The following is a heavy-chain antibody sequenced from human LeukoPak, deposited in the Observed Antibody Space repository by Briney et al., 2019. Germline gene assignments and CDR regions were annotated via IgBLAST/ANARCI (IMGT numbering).Heavy chain of an antibody. J-gene: IGHJ6*02. V-gene: IGHV3-11*05. Sequence: GGSLRLSCAASGFTFSDYYMSWIRQAPGKGLEWVSYISSSSSYTNYADSVKGRFTISKDNSKNTVYLQMSSLRVDDTAVYYCAKAASSSWPSYYYGMDVWGQGTTVTVSS. CDR3: AKAASSSWPSYYYGMDV. CDR1: GFTFSDYY. CDR2: ISSSSSYT. D-gene: IGHD6-13*01.